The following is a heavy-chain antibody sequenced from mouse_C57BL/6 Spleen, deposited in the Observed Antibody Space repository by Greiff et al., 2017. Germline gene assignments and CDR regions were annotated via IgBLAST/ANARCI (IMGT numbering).Heavy chain of an antibody. CDR1: GYSFTGYF. D-gene: IGHD2-5*01. V-gene: IGHV1-20*01. CDR2: INPYNGDT. CDR3: ARKRDYSNYWYFDV. J-gene: IGHJ1*03. Sequence: EVQLVESGPELVKPGDSVKISCKASGYSFTGYFMNWVMQSHGKSLEWIGRINPYNGDTFYNQKFKGKATLTVDKSSSTAHMELRSLTSEDSAVYYCARKRDYSNYWYFDVWGTGTTVTVSS.